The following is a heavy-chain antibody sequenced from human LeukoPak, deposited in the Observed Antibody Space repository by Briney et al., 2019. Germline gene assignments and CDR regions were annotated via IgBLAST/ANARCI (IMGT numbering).Heavy chain of an antibody. CDR1: GYSFISYW. D-gene: IGHD5-18*01. V-gene: IGHV5-51*01. Sequence: GESLKISCKGSGYSFISYWIGWVRQMPGKGPEWMGIIYPGDSDTKYSPSFQGQATISADKSINTAYLQWSSLKASDTAMYYCARRGYSYGYHFDYWGQGTLVTVSS. J-gene: IGHJ4*02. CDR2: IYPGDSDT. CDR3: ARRGYSYGYHFDY.